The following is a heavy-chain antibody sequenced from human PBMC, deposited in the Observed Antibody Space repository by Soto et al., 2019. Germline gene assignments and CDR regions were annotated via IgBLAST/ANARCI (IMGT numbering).Heavy chain of an antibody. CDR3: AREGYCISSSCYAPALDY. CDR1: GYTFTSYG. V-gene: IGHV1-18*01. D-gene: IGHD2-2*01. CDR2: ISAYNGNT. Sequence: ASVKVSCKASGYTFTSYGISWVRQAHGQGLEWMGWISAYNGNTDYPQKLQSRVTMTTDTSTSTAYMELRSLRSDDTAVYYCAREGYCISSSCYAPALDYWGQGTLVTVS. J-gene: IGHJ4*02.